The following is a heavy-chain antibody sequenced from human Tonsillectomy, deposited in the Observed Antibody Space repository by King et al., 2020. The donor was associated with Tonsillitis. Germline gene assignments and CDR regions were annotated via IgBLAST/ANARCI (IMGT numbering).Heavy chain of an antibody. CDR1: GFTFSSYG. Sequence: QLVESGGGVVQPGRSLRLSCAASGFTFSSYGMHWVRQAPGKVLELVAFIWYDGSNKYYADSVKGRFTISRDNPKKTLYLQMNSLRAEDTAVYYCARITPLRFSGWLSADYWRQGTVVTVSS. V-gene: IGHV3-33*01. CDR3: ARITPLRFSGWLSADY. CDR2: IWYDGSNK. J-gene: IGHJ4*02. D-gene: IGHD3-3*01.